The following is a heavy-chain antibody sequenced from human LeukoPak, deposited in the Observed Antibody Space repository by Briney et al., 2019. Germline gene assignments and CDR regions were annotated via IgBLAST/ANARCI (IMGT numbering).Heavy chain of an antibody. CDR1: GYTFTSYG. Sequence: SVKVSCKASGYTFTSYGIGWVRQAPGQGLELMGRIIPILGIANYAQKFQGRVTITADNSTSTAYMELSSLRSEDTAVYYCARVAGDYYDSSGSRWWFDPWGQGTLVTVSS. CDR2: IIPILGIA. V-gene: IGHV1-69*04. J-gene: IGHJ5*02. D-gene: IGHD3-22*01. CDR3: ARVAGDYYDSSGSRWWFDP.